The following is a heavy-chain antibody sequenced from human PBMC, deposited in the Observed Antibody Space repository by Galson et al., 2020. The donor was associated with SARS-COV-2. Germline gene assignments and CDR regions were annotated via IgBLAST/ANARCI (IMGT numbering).Heavy chain of an antibody. CDR3: ARSGGTYFGYFYYMDV. CDR2: ILYDGGNI. V-gene: IGHV3-30*02. Sequence: GGSLRLSCAASGFTFSSYGMYWVRQAPGKGLEWVTFILYDGGNIHYEDSVKGRFTISRDNSNSTLYLQMSSLRAEDTAVYYCARSGGTYFGYFYYMDVWGKGTTVTVSS. CDR1: GFTFSSYG. J-gene: IGHJ6*03. D-gene: IGHD3-10*01.